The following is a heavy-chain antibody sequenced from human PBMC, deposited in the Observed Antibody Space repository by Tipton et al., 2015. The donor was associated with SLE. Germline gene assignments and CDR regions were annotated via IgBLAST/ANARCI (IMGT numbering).Heavy chain of an antibody. Sequence: QLVQSGAEVKKPGATVKISCKVSGYTFTDYYMHWVQQAPGKGLEWMGLVDPEDGETIYAEKFQGRVTITADTSTDTAYMELSSLRSEDTAVYYCATLGPTRKWELKSYYYYDMDVWGQGTTVTVSS. CDR1: GYTFTDYY. CDR3: ATLGPTRKWELKSYYYYDMDV. V-gene: IGHV1-69-2*01. CDR2: VDPEDGET. J-gene: IGHJ6*02. D-gene: IGHD1-26*01.